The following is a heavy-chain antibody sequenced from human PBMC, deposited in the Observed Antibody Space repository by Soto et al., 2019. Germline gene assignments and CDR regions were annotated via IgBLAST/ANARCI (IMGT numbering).Heavy chain of an antibody. Sequence: QVQLVESGGGVVQPGRSLRLSCAASGFTFSSYGMHWVRQAPGKGLEWVAVIWYDGSNKYYADSVKGRFTISRDNSKNTLYLQMNSVRAEYTAVYYCARERVYGSGSYDYYYGMDVWGQGTTVSVSS. CDR1: GFTFSSYG. CDR3: ARERVYGSGSYDYYYGMDV. CDR2: IWYDGSNK. J-gene: IGHJ6*02. D-gene: IGHD3-10*01. V-gene: IGHV3-33*01.